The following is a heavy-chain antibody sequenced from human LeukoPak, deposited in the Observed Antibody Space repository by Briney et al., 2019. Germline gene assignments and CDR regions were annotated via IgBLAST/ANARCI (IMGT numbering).Heavy chain of an antibody. CDR3: ATRIGSGYLDY. V-gene: IGHV1-24*01. D-gene: IGHD3-22*01. CDR2: FDPEDGET. Sequence: ASVKVSCKASGYTFTGYYMHWVRQAPGKGLEWMGGFDPEDGETIYAQKFQGRVTMTEDTSTDTAYMELSSLRSEDTAVYYCATRIGSGYLDYWGQGTLVTVSS. CDR1: GYTFTGYY. J-gene: IGHJ4*02.